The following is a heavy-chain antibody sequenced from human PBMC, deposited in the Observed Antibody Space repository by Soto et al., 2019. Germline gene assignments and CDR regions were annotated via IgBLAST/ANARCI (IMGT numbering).Heavy chain of an antibody. J-gene: IGHJ6*03. Sequence: SETRSLSCTVSGGSMSSDHWSWVRQPPGKGLEWIGYIYYSGSTNYNPSLKSRVTISVDTSKNQFSLKLSSVTAADTAVYYCARARGDILTGYYYYMDVWGKGTTVT. V-gene: IGHV4-59*01. D-gene: IGHD3-9*01. CDR1: GGSMSSDH. CDR3: ARARGDILTGYYYYMDV. CDR2: IYYSGST.